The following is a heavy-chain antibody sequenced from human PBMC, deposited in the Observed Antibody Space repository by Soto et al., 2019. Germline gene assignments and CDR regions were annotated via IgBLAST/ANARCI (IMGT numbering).Heavy chain of an antibody. CDR3: ATGLHLGELSLWDYFDY. V-gene: IGHV1-46*03. J-gene: IGHJ4*02. D-gene: IGHD3-16*02. CDR2: INPSGGST. CDR1: GYTFTSYY. Sequence: ASVKVSCKASGYTFTSYYMHWVRQAPGQGLEWMGIINPSGGSTSYAQKFQGRVTMTRDTSTSTVYMEPSSLRSEDTAVYYCATGLHLGELSLWDYFDYWGQGTLVTVSS.